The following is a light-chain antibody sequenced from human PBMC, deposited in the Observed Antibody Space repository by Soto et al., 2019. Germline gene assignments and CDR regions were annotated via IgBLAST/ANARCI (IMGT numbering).Light chain of an antibody. V-gene: IGKV3-11*01. J-gene: IGKJ4*01. CDR3: QQRSNWPPT. Sequence: EIVFTQSPATLSLSPGERATLSCRASQSVSHYLAWYQQKPGQAPRLLIYDTSNRASGIPARFSGSGSATDFTLTISSLEPEDFAVYYCQQRSNWPPTFGGGTKVEIK. CDR2: DTS. CDR1: QSVSHY.